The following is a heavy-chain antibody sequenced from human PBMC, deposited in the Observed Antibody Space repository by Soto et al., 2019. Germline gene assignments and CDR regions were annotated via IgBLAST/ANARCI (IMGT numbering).Heavy chain of an antibody. D-gene: IGHD6-13*01. CDR2: ISSGSREM. CDR3: ARALAAADGL. CDR1: GFTFASHN. Sequence: PGGSLRLSCAASGFTFASHNFMWVRQAPGKGLEWVSSISSGSREMFYVDSVKGRFIISRDNAKNSVYLQMNNLRDEDTAIYYCARALAAADGLWGQGTLVTVSS. V-gene: IGHV3-21*04. J-gene: IGHJ4*02.